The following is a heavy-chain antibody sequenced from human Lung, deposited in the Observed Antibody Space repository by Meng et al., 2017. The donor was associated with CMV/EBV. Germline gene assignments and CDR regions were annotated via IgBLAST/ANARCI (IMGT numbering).Heavy chain of an antibody. CDR1: GVSISSNIR. D-gene: IGHD1-26*01. CDR3: ARGKQDAWELLAY. V-gene: IGHV4-4*02. Sequence: QVEPQGSGPGLVKPSGTLSLTCGVSGVSISSNIRWTWVRQPPGKGLEWIGDIDDSGSTNYKPSLNSRISISLDKSKNHFSLKVNSVTAADTAVYYCARGKQDAWELLAYWGQGALVTVSS. CDR2: IDDSGST. J-gene: IGHJ4*02.